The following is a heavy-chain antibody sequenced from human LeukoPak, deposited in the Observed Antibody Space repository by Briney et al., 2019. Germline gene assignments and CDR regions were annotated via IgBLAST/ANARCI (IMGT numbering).Heavy chain of an antibody. V-gene: IGHV1-2*02. Sequence: GASVKVSCKASGYTFTGYYMHWVRQAPGQGLEWMGWINPNSGGTNYAQKFQGRVTMTRDTSISTAYMELSRLRSDDTAVYYCARSEIFGVPLSQAYWYFDLWGRGTLVTVSS. D-gene: IGHD3-3*01. CDR1: GYTFTGYY. CDR2: INPNSGGT. J-gene: IGHJ2*01. CDR3: ARSEIFGVPLSQAYWYFDL.